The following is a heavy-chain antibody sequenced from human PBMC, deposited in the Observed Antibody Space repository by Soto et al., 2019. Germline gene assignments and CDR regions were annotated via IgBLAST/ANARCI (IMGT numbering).Heavy chain of an antibody. J-gene: IGHJ4*02. CDR3: ANIPEYMGFGYDY. V-gene: IGHV3-23*01. D-gene: IGHD2-2*02. CDR2: ISGSGDNT. Sequence: PGGSLRLSCAASGFTFSNYVMSWVRQAPGKGLEWVSSISGSGDNTYYADSVKGRFTISRDNSKNTLFLQMNSLRAEDTAVYYCANIPEYMGFGYDYWGQGTLVTVSS. CDR1: GFTFSNYV.